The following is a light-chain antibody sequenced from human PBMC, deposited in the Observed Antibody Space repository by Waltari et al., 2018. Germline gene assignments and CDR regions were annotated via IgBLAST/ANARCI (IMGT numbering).Light chain of an antibody. Sequence: QSALTQPRSVSGSPGQSVTISCTGTSSDVGGYNYVFWYQQHPGKAPKLRIYDVTKRPAGVLDRFSVSKSGNTASLTISGLQAEDEADYYCCSYAGSYTHVIFVGGTQLTVL. CDR3: CSYAGSYTHVI. CDR1: SSDVGGYNY. J-gene: IGLJ2*01. CDR2: DVT. V-gene: IGLV2-11*01.